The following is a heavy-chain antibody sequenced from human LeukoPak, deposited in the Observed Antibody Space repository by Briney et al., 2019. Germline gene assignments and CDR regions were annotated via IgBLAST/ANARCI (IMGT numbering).Heavy chain of an antibody. CDR3: AREGSGSLPHLDH. CDR2: VKQDGSEK. D-gene: IGHD3-10*01. CDR1: GFTLETYW. Sequence: GGSLRLSCAASGFTLETYWMTWVRQAPGKGLEWVANVKQDGSEKYYVDSVKGRFTISRDNAKNSLHLQMNSLRAEDTAVYYCAREGSGSLPHLDHWGQGTLVTVSS. V-gene: IGHV3-7*05. J-gene: IGHJ4*02.